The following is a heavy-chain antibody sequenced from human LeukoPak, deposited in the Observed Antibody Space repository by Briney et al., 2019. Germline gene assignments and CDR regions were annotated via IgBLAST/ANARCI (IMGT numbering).Heavy chain of an antibody. V-gene: IGHV1-69*05. J-gene: IGHJ3*02. CDR3: ALVWFGDTEAFDI. D-gene: IGHD3-10*01. CDR2: IIPIFGTA. Sequence: SVKVSCKASGGTFSSYAISWVRQAPGQGLEWMGRIIPIFGTANYAQKFQGRVTITTDESTSTAYMELSSLRSEDMAVYYCALVWFGDTEAFDIWGQGTMVTVSS. CDR1: GGTFSSYA.